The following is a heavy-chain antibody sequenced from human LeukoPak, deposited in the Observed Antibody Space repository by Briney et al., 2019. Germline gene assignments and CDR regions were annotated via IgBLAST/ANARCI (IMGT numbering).Heavy chain of an antibody. CDR1: GYTFTDYS. J-gene: IGHJ4*02. CDR2: VTPKNGDT. CDR3: AREIVHSGGDC. Sequence: GASVKVSCKASGYTFTDYSIHWVRQAPGQGLEWMGWVTPKNGDTSYTQKFQGRVTITRDTSISTAHMELSRLTSDDTAVYYCAREIVHSGGDCWGQGTLVIVSS. D-gene: IGHD1-26*01. V-gene: IGHV1-2*02.